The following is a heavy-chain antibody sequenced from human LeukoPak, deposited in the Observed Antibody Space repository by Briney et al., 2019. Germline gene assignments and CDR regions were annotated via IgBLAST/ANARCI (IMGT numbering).Heavy chain of an antibody. CDR1: GYTFTSYG. D-gene: IGHD6-13*01. Sequence: ASVKVSCKASGYTFTSYGISWVRQAPGQGLEWMGGISAYNGHTNYAQKLQGRVTMTTDTSTSTAYMELRSLRSDDTAVYYCARDGTRQQLGRYYYYYMDVWGKGTTVTVSS. V-gene: IGHV1-18*01. J-gene: IGHJ6*03. CDR2: ISAYNGHT. CDR3: ARDGTRQQLGRYYYYYMDV.